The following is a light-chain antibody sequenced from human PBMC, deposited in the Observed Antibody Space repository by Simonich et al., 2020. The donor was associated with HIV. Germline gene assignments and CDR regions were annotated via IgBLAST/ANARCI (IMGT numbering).Light chain of an antibody. CDR2: AAS. J-gene: IGKJ2*01. CDR1: HSISTY. V-gene: IGKV1-39*01. Sequence: DIQMTQSPSSLSASVGDRVTITCRASHSISTYLNWYQQKPGKAPNLLFYAASSLQSGVPSRFSGSGSGTDFTLIISSLQPEDFATYYCQQSHYTPFTFGQGTKLEIK. CDR3: QQSHYTPFT.